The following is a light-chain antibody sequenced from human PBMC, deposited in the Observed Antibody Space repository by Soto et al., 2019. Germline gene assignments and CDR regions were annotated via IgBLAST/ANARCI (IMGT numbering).Light chain of an antibody. Sequence: QSALTQPPSVSGSPGQSVTISCTGTSSDVGGYNRVSWYQQPPGTAPKLVIYEVIHRPSGVPARFSGSKSGNTASLTISGLQAEDGADYYCSSYTSSSTYVFGPGTQLPVL. J-gene: IGLJ1*01. CDR3: SSYTSSSTYV. CDR2: EVI. CDR1: SSDVGGYNR. V-gene: IGLV2-18*02.